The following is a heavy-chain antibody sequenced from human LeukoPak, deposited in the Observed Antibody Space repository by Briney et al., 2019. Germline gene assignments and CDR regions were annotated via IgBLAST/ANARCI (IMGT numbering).Heavy chain of an antibody. D-gene: IGHD3-10*01. V-gene: IGHV3-66*01. CDR1: GFTVSSNY. CDR3: ARDSEAGYYGMDV. CDR2: IYSGGST. Sequence: GGSLRLSCAASGFTVSSNYMSWVRQAPGKGLEWVSVIYSGGSTYYADSVKGRFTISRDNSKNTLYLQMNSLRAEDTAVYYCARDSEAGYYGMDVWGQGTTVTVSS. J-gene: IGHJ6*02.